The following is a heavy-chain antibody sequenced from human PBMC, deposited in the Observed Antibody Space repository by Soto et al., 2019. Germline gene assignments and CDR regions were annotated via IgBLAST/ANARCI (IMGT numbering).Heavy chain of an antibody. D-gene: IGHD3-9*01. CDR3: ARGDNILTGYYALVY. CDR2: INPNNGDT. V-gene: IGHV1-2*02. J-gene: IGHJ4*02. Sequence: QVQLVQSGAEVNKPGASVKVSCKASGYTFIDYYIHWVRQAPGQGLEWMGRINPNNGDTVYTQKFQGRVSMTRDTSITTAFMEVTSLTSDDTAVYFCARGDNILTGYYALVYWGQGTPVTVSS. CDR1: GYTFIDYY.